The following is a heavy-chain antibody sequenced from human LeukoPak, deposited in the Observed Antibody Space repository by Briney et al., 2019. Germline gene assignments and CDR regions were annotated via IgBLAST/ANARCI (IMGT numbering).Heavy chain of an antibody. CDR1: GFTFSSYS. CDR3: ARGMGGTFDY. J-gene: IGHJ4*02. V-gene: IGHV3-48*01. D-gene: IGHD1-26*01. Sequence: GGSLRLSCAASGFTFSSYSMNWVRQAPGKGLEWVSYISSSSTIYYADSVKGRFTISRDNAKNSLYLQMNSLRAEDTAVYYCARGMGGTFDYWGQGTLVTVSS. CDR2: ISSSSTI.